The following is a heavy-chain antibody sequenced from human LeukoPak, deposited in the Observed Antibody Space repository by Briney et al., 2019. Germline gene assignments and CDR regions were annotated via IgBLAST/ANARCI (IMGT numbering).Heavy chain of an antibody. J-gene: IGHJ4*02. V-gene: IGHV4-39*01. CDR1: GDSISSSSYY. CDR2: IYYTGST. CDR3: ASLSRAGDYYDSSGYYYFDY. Sequence: SETLSRTCTVSGDSISSSSYYWGWIRQPPGKGLEWIGSIYYTGSTYYNPSLKSRVTISVDTSKNQFSLKLSSVTAADTAVYYCASLSRAGDYYDSSGYYYFDYWGQGTLVTVSS. D-gene: IGHD3-22*01.